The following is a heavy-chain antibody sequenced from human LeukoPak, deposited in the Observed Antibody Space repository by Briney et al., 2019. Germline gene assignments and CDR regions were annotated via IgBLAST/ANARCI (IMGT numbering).Heavy chain of an antibody. D-gene: IGHD2-15*01. V-gene: IGHV3-23*01. CDR2: ISGSGGST. J-gene: IGHJ4*02. CDR1: GFTFSNYS. Sequence: GGSLRLSCAASGFTFSNYSISWVRQAPGKGLEWVSAISGSGGSTYYADSVKGRFTISRDNSKNTLYVQMNSLRAEDTAVYYCAKGAVGYCSGGSCYPLDNWGQGTLVTVSS. CDR3: AKGAVGYCSGGSCYPLDN.